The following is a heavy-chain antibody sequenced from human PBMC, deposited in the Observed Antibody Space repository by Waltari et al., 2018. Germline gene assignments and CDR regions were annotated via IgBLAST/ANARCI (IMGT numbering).Heavy chain of an antibody. CDR3: ARGRLWGFDL. D-gene: IGHD3-16*01. V-gene: IGHV3-7*04. CDR2: IKKDASEK. J-gene: IGHJ4*02. Sequence: EEQLVESGGGLVQPGGSLRLSCAASGFTFSSDWMCWVRQAPGKGLEWVANIKKDASEKHYVDSLKGRITVSRDNAKNSLYLDMDSLRAEDTAVYYCARGRLWGFDLWGQGTLVTVSS. CDR1: GFTFSSDW.